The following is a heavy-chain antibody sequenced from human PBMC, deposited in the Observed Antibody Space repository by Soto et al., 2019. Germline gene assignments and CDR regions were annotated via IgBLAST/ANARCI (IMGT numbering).Heavy chain of an antibody. CDR2: ISSSSSYI. D-gene: IGHD3-3*01. J-gene: IGHJ3*02. CDR1: GFTFSSYS. Sequence: EVQLVESGGGLGKPGGSLRLSCAASGFTFSSYSMNWVRQAPGKGLEWVSSISSSSSYIYYADSVKGRFTISRDNAENSLHLQMNSRRAEDTAVYYCARRTGQHLYYDFWSGYSADAFDIWGQGTMVTVSS. V-gene: IGHV3-21*01. CDR3: ARRTGQHLYYDFWSGYSADAFDI.